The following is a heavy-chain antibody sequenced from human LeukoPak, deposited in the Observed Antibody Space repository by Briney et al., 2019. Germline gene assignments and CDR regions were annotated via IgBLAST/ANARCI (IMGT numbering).Heavy chain of an antibody. D-gene: IGHD7-27*01. CDR2: INPNSGGT. CDR3: AGTGGLY. CDR1: GGTFSSYA. V-gene: IGHV1-2*06. Sequence: ASVKVSCKASGGTFSSYAISWVRQAPGQGLEWMGRINPNSGGTNYAQKFQGRVTMTRDTSISTAYMELSRLRSDDTAVYYCAGTGGLYWGQGTLVTVSS. J-gene: IGHJ4*02.